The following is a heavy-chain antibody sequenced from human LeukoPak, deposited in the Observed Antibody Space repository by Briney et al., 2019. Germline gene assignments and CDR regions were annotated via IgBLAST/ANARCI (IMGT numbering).Heavy chain of an antibody. V-gene: IGHV4-30-4*01. Sequence: PSETLSLTCTVSGGSISSGDYYWSWIRQPPGKGLEWIGYIYYSGSTYYNPSLKSRVTISVDRSKNQFSLKLSSVTAADTAVYYCARFPKADYIVGVPAVSWAFDIWGQGTMVTVSS. CDR1: GGSISSGDYY. CDR2: IYYSGST. J-gene: IGHJ3*02. D-gene: IGHD2-2*01. CDR3: ARFPKADYIVGVPAVSWAFDI.